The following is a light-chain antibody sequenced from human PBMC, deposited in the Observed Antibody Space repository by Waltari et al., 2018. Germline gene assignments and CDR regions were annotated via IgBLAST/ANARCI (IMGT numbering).Light chain of an antibody. J-gene: IGLJ2*01. CDR3: QVWDSSSASVV. CDR2: SDS. V-gene: IGLV3-21*04. CDR1: NIETKG. Sequence: YVLTQPPSVSVAPGETASLTCGGRNIETKGVHWYQQKAGQAPVLVIYSDSDRPSGIPERFSGSNSGNTATLTISRVEAGDEADYYCQVWDSSSASVVFGDGSRLTVL.